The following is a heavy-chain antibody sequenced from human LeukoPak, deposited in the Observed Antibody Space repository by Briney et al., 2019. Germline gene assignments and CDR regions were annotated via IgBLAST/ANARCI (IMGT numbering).Heavy chain of an antibody. CDR2: ISSSSSSI. CDR1: GSTFRTYS. CDR3: AGRNFSMGVSSSAP. J-gene: IGHJ5*02. Sequence: PGGSLRLSCAASGSTFRTYSMNWVRQAPGKGLEWVSSISSSSSSIYYADSVKGRFTISRDNAKNSLYLQMNSLRAEDTAVYYCAGRNFSMGVSSSAPGGKETLVTSS. V-gene: IGHV3-21*01. D-gene: IGHD2/OR15-2a*01.